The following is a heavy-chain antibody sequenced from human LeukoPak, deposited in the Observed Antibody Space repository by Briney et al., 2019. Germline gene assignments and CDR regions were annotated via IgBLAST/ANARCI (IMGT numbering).Heavy chain of an antibody. CDR3: ARSRRVAAAGRYYYYYMDV. CDR2: IKQDGSEK. Sequence: GGSLRLSCAASGFTFSSYWMSWVRQAPGKGLEWVANIKQDGSEKYYVDSVKGRFTISRDNAKNSLYLQMNSLRAEDTAVYYCARSRRVAAAGRYYYYYMDVWGKGTTVTVS. V-gene: IGHV3-7*01. CDR1: GFTFSSYW. J-gene: IGHJ6*03. D-gene: IGHD6-13*01.